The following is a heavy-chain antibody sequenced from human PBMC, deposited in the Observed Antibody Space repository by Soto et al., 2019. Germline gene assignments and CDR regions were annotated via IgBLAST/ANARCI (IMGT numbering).Heavy chain of an antibody. CDR1: GGSSRQSSYY. J-gene: IGHJ4*02. V-gene: IGHV4-59*08. CDR3: ARHNYGSGSTYFDY. D-gene: IGHD3-10*01. Sequence: PSETLSLTCAVSGGSSRQSSYYWSWIRQPPGKGLEWIGYIYYSGSTNYNPSLKSRVTISVDTSKNQFSLKLNSMTAADTAVYYCARHNYGSGSTYFDYWGQGTLVTVSS. CDR2: IYYSGST.